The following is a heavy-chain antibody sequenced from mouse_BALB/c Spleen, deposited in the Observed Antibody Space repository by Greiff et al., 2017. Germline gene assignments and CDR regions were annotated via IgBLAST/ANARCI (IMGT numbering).Heavy chain of an antibody. V-gene: IGHV1-80*01. J-gene: IGHJ3*01. CDR3: APIYYDYDWFAY. D-gene: IGHD2-4*01. Sequence: VQLQQSGAELVRPGSSVKISCKASGYAFSSYWMNWVKQRPGQGLEWIGQIYPGDGDTNYNGKFKGKATLTADKSSSTAYMQLRSLTSEDSAVYFCAPIYYDYDWFAYWGQGTLVTVSA. CDR1: GYAFSSYW. CDR2: IYPGDGDT.